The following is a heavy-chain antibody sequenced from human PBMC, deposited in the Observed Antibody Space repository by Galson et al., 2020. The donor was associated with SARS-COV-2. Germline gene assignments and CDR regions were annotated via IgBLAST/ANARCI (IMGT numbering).Heavy chain of an antibody. J-gene: IGHJ4*02. V-gene: IGHV3-30-3*01. CDR1: GFTFSSYA. CDR3: ARVLYYYDSSGYYELDY. Sequence: GESLKISCAASGFTFSSYAMHWVRQAPGKGLEWVAVISYDGSNQYYADSVKGRFTISRDNSKNTLYLQMNSLRAEDTAVYYCARVLYYYDSSGYYELDYWVQGTLVTVSS. D-gene: IGHD3-22*01. CDR2: ISYDGSNQ.